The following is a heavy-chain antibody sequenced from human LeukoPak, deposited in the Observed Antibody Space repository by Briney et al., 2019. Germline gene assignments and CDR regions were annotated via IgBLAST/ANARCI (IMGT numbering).Heavy chain of an antibody. Sequence: GGSLRLSCAASGFTFSNYWMSWVRQAPGKGLEWVANIKQDGSEKYYVDSVKGRFTISRDNAKNSLYLQMNSLRAEDTAVYYCARGPYSSSSGGIVYYYGMDVWGQGTTVTVSS. CDR1: GFTFSNYW. V-gene: IGHV3-7*03. CDR2: IKQDGSEK. CDR3: ARGPYSSSSGGIVYYYGMDV. D-gene: IGHD6-6*01. J-gene: IGHJ6*02.